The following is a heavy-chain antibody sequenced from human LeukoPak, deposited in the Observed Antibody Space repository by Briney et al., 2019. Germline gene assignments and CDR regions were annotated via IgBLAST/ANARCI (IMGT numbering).Heavy chain of an antibody. Sequence: PSGTLSLTCTVSGGSISSGGYYWSWIRQHPGKGLEWIGYIYYSGSTYYNPSLKSRVTISVDTSKNQFSLKLSSVTAADTAVYYCASGITVIAENYYYGMDVWGQGTTVTVSS. D-gene: IGHD4-11*01. CDR3: ASGITVIAENYYYGMDV. J-gene: IGHJ6*02. CDR1: GGSISSGGYY. V-gene: IGHV4-31*03. CDR2: IYYSGST.